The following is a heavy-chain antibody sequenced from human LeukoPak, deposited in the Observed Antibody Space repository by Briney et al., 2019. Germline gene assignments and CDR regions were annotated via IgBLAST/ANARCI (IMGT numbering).Heavy chain of an antibody. J-gene: IGHJ6*02. V-gene: IGHV3-30*04. Sequence: GGSLRLSCAASGFTFSTYAMHWVRQVPGKGLEWGSVISNDGRNKYYADSVKGRFTISRDNSKNMLNLQMNSLRAEDTATFHCARDWVTTWHYGMDVWGQGTTVTVSS. D-gene: IGHD4-17*01. CDR3: ARDWVTTWHYGMDV. CDR2: ISNDGRNK. CDR1: GFTFSTYA.